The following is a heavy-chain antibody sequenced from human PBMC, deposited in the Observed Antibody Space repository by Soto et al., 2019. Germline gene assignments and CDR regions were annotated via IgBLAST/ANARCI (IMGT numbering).Heavy chain of an antibody. CDR1: GYTFTSYD. V-gene: IGHV1-8*01. D-gene: IGHD6-19*01. J-gene: IGHJ4*02. CDR2: MNPNSGNT. CDR3: AKARGPSGYSSGPSDNYFDY. Sequence: ASVKVSCKASGYTFTSYDINSVRQATGQGLEWMGWMNPNSGNTGYAQKFQGRVDNSKNTLYLQMNSLRAEDTAVYYCAKARGPSGYSSGPSDNYFDYWGQGTLVTVSS.